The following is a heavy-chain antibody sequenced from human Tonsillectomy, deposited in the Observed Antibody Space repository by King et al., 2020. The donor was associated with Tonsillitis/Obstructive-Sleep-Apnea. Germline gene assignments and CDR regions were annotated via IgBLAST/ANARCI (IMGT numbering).Heavy chain of an antibody. V-gene: IGHV4-39*01. CDR3: ARHRDTALGPFNY. CDR1: GAFITSSNFY. D-gene: IGHD5-18*01. J-gene: IGHJ4*02. CDR2: IFYSGNT. Sequence: QLQESGPGLVKPSETLSLTCSVSGAFITSSNFYWSWIRQPPGKGLEWIGSIFYSGNTFYNPSLKTRVSMSVDTSKNQFSLNLSSVTAADLAVYYCARHRDTALGPFNYWGQGAPVTVSS.